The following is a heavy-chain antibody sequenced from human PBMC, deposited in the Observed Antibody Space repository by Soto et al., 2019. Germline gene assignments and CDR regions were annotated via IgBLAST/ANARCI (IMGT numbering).Heavy chain of an antibody. D-gene: IGHD4-17*01. V-gene: IGHV3-30*18. CDR2: ISYDGSNK. Sequence: QVQLVESGGGVVQPGRSLRLSCAASGFTFSSYGMHWVRQAPGKGLEWVAVISYDGSNKYYADSVKGRFTISRDNSKNTLYLPMNRPRAEDTAVYYCAKTMTTVTTYDAFDIWGQGTMVTVSS. CDR1: GFTFSSYG. J-gene: IGHJ3*02. CDR3: AKTMTTVTTYDAFDI.